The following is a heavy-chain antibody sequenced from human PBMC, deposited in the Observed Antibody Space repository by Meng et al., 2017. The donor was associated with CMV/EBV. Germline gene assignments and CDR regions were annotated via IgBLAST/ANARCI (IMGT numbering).Heavy chain of an antibody. D-gene: IGHD5-24*01. Sequence: KVSCKGSGYSFTSYWIGWVRQMPGKGLEWMGIIYPGDSDTRYSPSFQGQVTISADKSISTAYLQWSSLKASDTAMYYCATAPIEMATNGGFFDYWGQETLVTVSS. CDR2: IYPGDSDT. J-gene: IGHJ4*02. CDR3: ATAPIEMATNGGFFDY. CDR1: GYSFTSYW. V-gene: IGHV5-51*01.